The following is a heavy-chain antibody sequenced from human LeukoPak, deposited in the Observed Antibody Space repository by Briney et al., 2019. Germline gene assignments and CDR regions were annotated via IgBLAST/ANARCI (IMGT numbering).Heavy chain of an antibody. CDR3: ARDCLDVEEVPAVLCY. V-gene: IGHV3-66*01. CDR1: GFTVNDNY. CDR2: IYRSGTI. Sequence: HPGGSLRLSCAASGFTVNDNYMSWVRQAPGKGLEWVSVIYRSGTIYYADSVKGRFTISRDSSKNTLYLQMNSLRAEDTAVYYCARDCLDVEEVPAVLCYWGQGTPVTVSS. D-gene: IGHD2-2*01. J-gene: IGHJ4*02.